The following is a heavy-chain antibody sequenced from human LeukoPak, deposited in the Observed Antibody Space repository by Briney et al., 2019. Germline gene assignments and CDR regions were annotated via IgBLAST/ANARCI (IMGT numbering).Heavy chain of an antibody. D-gene: IGHD3-3*01. CDR1: GFTFSSYA. V-gene: IGHV3-30-3*01. J-gene: IGHJ4*02. CDR3: ARDAAVDYDFWSGHYFDY. CDR2: ISYDGSNK. Sequence: GRSLRLSCAASGFTFSSYAMHWVRQAPGKGLEWVAVISYDGSNKYYADSVKGRFTISRDNSKNTLYLQMNSLRAEDTAVYYCARDAAVDYDFWSGHYFDYWGQGTLVTVSS.